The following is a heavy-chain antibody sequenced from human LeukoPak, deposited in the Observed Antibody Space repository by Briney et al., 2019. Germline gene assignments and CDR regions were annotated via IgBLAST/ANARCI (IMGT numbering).Heavy chain of an antibody. V-gene: IGHV3-20*04. J-gene: IGHJ3*02. D-gene: IGHD3-10*01. CDR2: INWNGDST. CDR1: GFTFDDYG. CDR3: AREPYGSGSYGAFDI. Sequence: GGSLRLSCAASGFTFDDYGMSWVRQAPGKGLEWVSGINWNGDSTGYADSVKGRFTISRDNAKNSLYLQMNSLRAEDTALYYCAREPYGSGSYGAFDIWGQGTMVTVSS.